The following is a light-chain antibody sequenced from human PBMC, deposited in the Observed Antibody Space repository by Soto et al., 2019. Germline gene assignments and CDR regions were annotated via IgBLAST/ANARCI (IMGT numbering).Light chain of an antibody. CDR1: SSDVGVYNY. V-gene: IGLV2-8*01. J-gene: IGLJ2*01. CDR3: SSFAGNNNLV. Sequence: HSVLTQPPSASGSPGQSVTISCTGTSSDVGVYNYVSWYQQHPGKAPKLMIYEVSKRPSGVPDRFSGSKSGNTASLTVSGLQAEDEADYYCSSFAGNNNLVFGGGTKLTVL. CDR2: EVS.